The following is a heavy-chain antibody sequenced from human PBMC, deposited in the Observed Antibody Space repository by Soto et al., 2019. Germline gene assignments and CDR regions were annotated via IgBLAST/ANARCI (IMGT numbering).Heavy chain of an antibody. V-gene: IGHV4-31*03. J-gene: IGHJ4*02. D-gene: IGHD6-6*01. Sequence: SETLSLTCTVSGGSSSSGGYYWTWIRQHPGKGLEWIGCIYYSGRTYYNPSLKSRVTISVDTSKRQFSLKLSSVTAADTAIYYCARTKDYSSSLDYWRQGALVTVSS. CDR3: ARTKDYSSSLDY. CDR2: IYYSGRT. CDR1: GGSSSSGGYY.